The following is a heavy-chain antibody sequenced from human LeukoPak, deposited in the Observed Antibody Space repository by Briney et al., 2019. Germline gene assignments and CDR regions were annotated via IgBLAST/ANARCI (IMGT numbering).Heavy chain of an antibody. Sequence: ASVKVSCKASGYTFTSYGISWVRQAPGQGLEWMGWISAYNGNTNYAQKLQGRVTMTTDTSTSTAYMELRSLRSDDTAVYYCARARPQYYDILTDFDYWGQGTLVTVSS. V-gene: IGHV1-18*01. J-gene: IGHJ4*02. CDR3: ARARPQYYDILTDFDY. D-gene: IGHD3-9*01. CDR2: ISAYNGNT. CDR1: GYTFTSYG.